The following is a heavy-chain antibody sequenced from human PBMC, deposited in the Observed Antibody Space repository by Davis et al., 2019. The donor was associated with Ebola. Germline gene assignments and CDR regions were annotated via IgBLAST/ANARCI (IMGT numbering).Heavy chain of an antibody. Sequence: PGGSLRLSCAASGFTFSTYSMSWVRQAPGKGLEWVSSISSDSDYIYYADSAKGRFTISRDNAKNSLYLQMNSLRAEDTAVYYCARGPVGYFDYWGQGTLVTVSS. CDR3: ARGPVGYFDY. J-gene: IGHJ4*02. CDR1: GFTFSTYS. D-gene: IGHD4-23*01. CDR2: ISSDSDYI. V-gene: IGHV3-21*01.